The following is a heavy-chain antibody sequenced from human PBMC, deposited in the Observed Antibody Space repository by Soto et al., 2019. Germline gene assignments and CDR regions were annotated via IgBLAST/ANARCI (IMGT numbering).Heavy chain of an antibody. CDR1: GFTVSSNY. Sequence: GGSLRLSCAASGFTVSSNYMSWVRQAPGKGLEWVAGIYSDGSTYYTESEKGRFTISRDNSKNTLYLQMNSLRAEETAVYYCARELPLGYDCSGNYLNAFDIWGQGTMVTVSS. J-gene: IGHJ3*02. V-gene: IGHV3-53*01. CDR3: ARELPLGYDCSGNYLNAFDI. D-gene: IGHD3-22*01. CDR2: IYSDGST.